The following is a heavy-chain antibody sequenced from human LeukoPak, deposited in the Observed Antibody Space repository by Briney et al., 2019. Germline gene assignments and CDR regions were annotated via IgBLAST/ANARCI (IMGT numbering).Heavy chain of an antibody. J-gene: IGHJ4*02. V-gene: IGHV4-34*01. CDR2: VNHGGST. CDR3: ARDYVGVAGTFDY. Sequence: SETLSLTCTVSGGSISSYYWSWIRQPPGKGLEWIGEVNHGGSTNYNPSLKSRVTISIDTSKNQFSLKLSSVTAADTAVYYCARDYVGVAGTFDYWGQGTLVTVSS. D-gene: IGHD6-19*01. CDR1: GGSISSYY.